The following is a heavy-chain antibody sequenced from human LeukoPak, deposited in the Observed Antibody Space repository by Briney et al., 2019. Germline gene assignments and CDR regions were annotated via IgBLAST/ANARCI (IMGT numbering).Heavy chain of an antibody. CDR1: GFTFSSYS. Sequence: PGGSLRLSCAASGFTFSSYSMNWVRQAPGKGLEWVSYISSSSSTIYYADSVKGRFTISRDNAKNSLYLQMNSLRAEDTAVYYCARDLLGQWPTVFDYWGQGTLVPVSS. J-gene: IGHJ4*01. V-gene: IGHV3-48*01. CDR2: ISSSSSTI. CDR3: ARDLLGQWPTVFDY. D-gene: IGHD6-19*01.